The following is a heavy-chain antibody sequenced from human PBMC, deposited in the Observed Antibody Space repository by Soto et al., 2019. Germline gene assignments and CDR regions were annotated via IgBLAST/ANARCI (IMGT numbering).Heavy chain of an antibody. CDR1: GGSIRSYY. Sequence: PSETLSLTCTVFGGSIRSYYWSWVRRPPGKGLEWIGYIYNSGSTTYNPSFKSRVTISVDKSKNQFSLKLSSVTAADTAVYFCARLRMDSYYPNATHPFDVCGEGTLVTVSS. J-gene: IGHJ3*01. D-gene: IGHD5-18*01. V-gene: IGHV4-59*12. CDR2: IYNSGST. CDR3: ARLRMDSYYPNATHPFDV.